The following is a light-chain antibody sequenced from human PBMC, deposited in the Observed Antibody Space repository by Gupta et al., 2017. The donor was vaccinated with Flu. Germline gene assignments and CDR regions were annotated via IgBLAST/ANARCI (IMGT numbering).Light chain of an antibody. CDR1: QSISSY. V-gene: IGKV1-39*01. J-gene: IGKJ4*01. CDR2: AAS. Sequence: DIQMTQSPSSLSASVGDRVTITCRASQSISSYLNWYQQKPGKAPKLLIYAASSLQSGVPSRFSGSGSGTDXTLTISXRQPEDFATYYCQQSDSNPSITFGXGTKVEIK. CDR3: QQSDSNPSIT.